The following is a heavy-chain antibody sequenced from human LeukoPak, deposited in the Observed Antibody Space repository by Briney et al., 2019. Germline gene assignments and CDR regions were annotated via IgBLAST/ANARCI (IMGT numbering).Heavy chain of an antibody. Sequence: GGSLRLSCAASGFTFSSYAMSWVRQAPGKGLEWVSAISGSGGSTYYADSVKGRFTISRDNSKNTLYLQMNSLRAEDTAVYYCATDSGYCSSTSCYNDYYYYGMDVWGQGTLVTVSS. CDR1: GFTFSSYA. CDR2: ISGSGGST. J-gene: IGHJ6*02. D-gene: IGHD2-2*01. V-gene: IGHV3-23*01. CDR3: ATDSGYCSSTSCYNDYYYYGMDV.